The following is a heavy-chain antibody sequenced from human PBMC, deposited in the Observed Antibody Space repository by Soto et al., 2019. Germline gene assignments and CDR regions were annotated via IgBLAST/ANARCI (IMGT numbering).Heavy chain of an antibody. J-gene: IGHJ6*02. CDR3: ASSSCYSFCGMDV. Sequence: PGESLKISCKGSGYSFTSYWIGWVRPLPGKGLEWMGIIYPGDSDTRYSPSFQGQVTISADKSISTAYLQWSSLKASDTAMYYCASSSCYSFCGMDVWGQGTTVTVSS. CDR2: IYPGDSDT. CDR1: GYSFTSYW. D-gene: IGHD2-2*01. V-gene: IGHV5-51*01.